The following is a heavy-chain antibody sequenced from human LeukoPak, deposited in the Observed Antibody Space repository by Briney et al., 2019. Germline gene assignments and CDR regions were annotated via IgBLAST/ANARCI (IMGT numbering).Heavy chain of an antibody. V-gene: IGHV4-34*01. J-gene: IGHJ4*02. CDR3: ARSRSIAARLFDY. D-gene: IGHD6-6*01. CDR1: GGSFSGYY. Sequence: SETLSLTCAVYGGSFSGYYWNWIRQPPGKGLEWIGEINHSGSTNYNPSLKSRVTISVDTSKNQFPLKLSSVTAADTAVFYCARSRSIAARLFDYWGQGTLVTVSS. CDR2: INHSGST.